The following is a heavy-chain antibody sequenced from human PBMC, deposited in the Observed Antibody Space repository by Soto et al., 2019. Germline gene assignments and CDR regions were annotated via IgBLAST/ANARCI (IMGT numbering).Heavy chain of an antibody. CDR1: GSSFTGYY. D-gene: IGHD3-3*01. CDR2: INHSRNT. J-gene: IGHJ5*02. V-gene: IGHV4-34*01. CDR3: ARGIYDFWSSYDTWFDP. Sequence: PSETLSLTCAVYGSSFTGYYWSWIRQPPGKGLEWIGEINHSRNTKYNPSLRSRLTISVDTSKDQFSLKLTSVTAADTAVYYCARGIYDFWSSYDTWFDPSGQGPLVTVSS.